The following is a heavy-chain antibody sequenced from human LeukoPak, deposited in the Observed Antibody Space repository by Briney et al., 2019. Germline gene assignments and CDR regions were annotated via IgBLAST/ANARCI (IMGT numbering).Heavy chain of an antibody. D-gene: IGHD3-10*01. Sequence: GGSLRLSCAASGFTIDDYAMHWVRQAPGKGLEWVSLISWDGGSTYYADSVKGRFTISRDNSKNSLYLQMNSLRAEDTALYYCAKDNRVYGSGTYSYYYYYMDVWGKGTTVTVSS. J-gene: IGHJ6*03. V-gene: IGHV3-43D*03. CDR1: GFTIDDYA. CDR2: ISWDGGST. CDR3: AKDNRVYGSGTYSYYYYYMDV.